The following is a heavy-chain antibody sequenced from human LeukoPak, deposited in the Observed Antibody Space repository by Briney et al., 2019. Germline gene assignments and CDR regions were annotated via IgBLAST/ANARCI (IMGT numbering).Heavy chain of an antibody. Sequence: GGSLRPSCAASGITFSSYAMSWVRQAPGKGLEWVSAISASGGSTYYADSVKGRFTISRDNSKNTLYLQMNSLRAEDTAIYYCAPNWNLDYWGQGSLVTVSS. CDR3: APNWNLDY. CDR2: ISASGGST. D-gene: IGHD1-1*01. V-gene: IGHV3-23*01. CDR1: GITFSSYA. J-gene: IGHJ4*02.